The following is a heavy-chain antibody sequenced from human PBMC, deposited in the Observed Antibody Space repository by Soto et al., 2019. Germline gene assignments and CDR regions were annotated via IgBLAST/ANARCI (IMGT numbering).Heavy chain of an antibody. CDR2: ISYDGSNK. CDR1: GFTFSSYA. CDR3: ARDKDSSSWLYYYYGMDV. J-gene: IGHJ6*02. Sequence: PGGSLRLSCAASGFTFSSYAMHWVRQAPGKGLEWVAVISYDGSNKYYADSVKGRFTISRDNSKNTLYLQMNSLRAEDTAVYYWARDKDSSSWLYYYYGMDVWGQGTTVTVSS. V-gene: IGHV3-30-3*01. D-gene: IGHD6-13*01.